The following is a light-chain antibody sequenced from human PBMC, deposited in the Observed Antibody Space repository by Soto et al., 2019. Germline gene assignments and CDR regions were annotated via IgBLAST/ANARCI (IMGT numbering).Light chain of an antibody. CDR3: QQTYSTPFT. CDR2: TAS. CDR1: QRLFSF. J-gene: IGKJ3*01. V-gene: IGKV1-39*01. Sequence: DIQMTQSPSSLSASVGDRVTITCRASQRLFSFLNWYQQVPGKAPKLLIYTASSLQSGVPSRFSGSESGTDFTLTISSLQPEDFATYYCQQTYSTPFTFGPGTKVDVK.